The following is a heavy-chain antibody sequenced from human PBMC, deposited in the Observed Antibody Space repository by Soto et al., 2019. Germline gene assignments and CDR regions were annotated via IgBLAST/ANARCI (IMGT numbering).Heavy chain of an antibody. D-gene: IGHD3-3*01. CDR3: HYFDT. CDR1: GGSISSGGYS. Sequence: SETLSLTCAVSGGSISSGGYSWSWIRQPPGKGLEWIGYIYHSGSTYYNPSLNMDSVTAADTAIYYCVRSVILSGGSYKGLIRLHYFDTWGPGTLVTVSS. J-gene: IGHJ4*02. V-gene: IGHV4-30-2*01. CDR2: IYHSGST.